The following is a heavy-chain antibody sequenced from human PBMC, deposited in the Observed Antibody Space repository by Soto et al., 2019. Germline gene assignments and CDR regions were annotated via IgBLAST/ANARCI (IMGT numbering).Heavy chain of an antibody. CDR3: TTHSGYELNSESLQH. Sequence: GGSLRLSCAASGFTFRNYGMHWVRQAPGKGLEWVAVIWYDGSDKYYADSVKGRFTFSRDNSKNTLYLQMNSLRAEDTAVYYCTTHSGYELNSESLQHWGQGTLVXVSS. CDR2: IWYDGSDK. J-gene: IGHJ1*01. CDR1: GFTFRNYG. D-gene: IGHD5-12*01. V-gene: IGHV3-33*01.